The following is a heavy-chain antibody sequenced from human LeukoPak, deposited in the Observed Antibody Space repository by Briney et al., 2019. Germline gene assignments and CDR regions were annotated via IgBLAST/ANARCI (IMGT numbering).Heavy chain of an antibody. D-gene: IGHD2-2*01. V-gene: IGHV4-39*01. CDR1: GGSISSSSYY. CDR3: ARLWGYCSSTSCYYNRFDP. J-gene: IGHJ5*02. CDR2: IYYSGST. Sequence: SETLSLTCTVSGGSISSSSYYWGWIRQPPGKGLEWIGSIYYSGSTYYNPSLKSRVTISVDTSKNQFSLKLSSVTAADTAVYYCARLWGYCSSTSCYYNRFDPWGQGTLVTVSS.